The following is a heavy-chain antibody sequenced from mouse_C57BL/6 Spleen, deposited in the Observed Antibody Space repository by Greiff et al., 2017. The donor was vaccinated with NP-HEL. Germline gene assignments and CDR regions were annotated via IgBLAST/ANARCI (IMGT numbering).Heavy chain of an antibody. CDR3: ARGGVTASYFDY. CDR2: ISDGGSYT. CDR1: GFTFSSYA. J-gene: IGHJ2*01. V-gene: IGHV5-4*01. D-gene: IGHD2-5*01. Sequence: EVQVVESGGGLVKPGGSLKLSCAASGFTFSSYAMSWVRQTPEKRLEWVATISDGGSYTYYPDNVKGRFTISRDNAKNNLYLQMSQLKSEDTAMYYCARGGVTASYFDYWGQGTTLTVSS.